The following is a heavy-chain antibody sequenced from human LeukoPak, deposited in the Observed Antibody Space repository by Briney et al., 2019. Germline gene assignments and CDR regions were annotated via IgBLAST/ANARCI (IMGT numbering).Heavy chain of an antibody. CDR2: INHSGST. CDR3: ARGRLRLLWFGESTPNLGRSPRLDY. Sequence: SETLSLTCAVYGGSFSGYYWSWIRQPPGKGLKWIGEINHSGSTNYSPSLKSRVTISVDTSKNQFSLKLSSVTAADTAVYYSARGRLRLLWFGESTPNLGRSPRLDYWGQGTLVTVSS. CDR1: GGSFSGYY. V-gene: IGHV4-34*01. D-gene: IGHD3-10*01. J-gene: IGHJ4*02.